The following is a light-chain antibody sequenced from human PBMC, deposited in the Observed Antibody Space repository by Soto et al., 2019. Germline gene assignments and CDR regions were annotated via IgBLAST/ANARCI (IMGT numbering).Light chain of an antibody. CDR3: QQRSNWPET. CDR1: QSVSSYY. V-gene: IGKV3D-20*02. CDR2: AAS. J-gene: IGKJ1*01. Sequence: EILFTQSPGTLSLSPGERATLSCRASQSVSSYYLAWYQQKPGQAPRLLIYAASNRATGIPARFSGSGSGTDFTLTISRLEPEDFEVYYCQQRSNWPETFGQGTKVDIK.